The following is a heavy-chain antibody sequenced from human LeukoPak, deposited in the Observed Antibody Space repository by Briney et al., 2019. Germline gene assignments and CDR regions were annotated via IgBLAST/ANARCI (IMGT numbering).Heavy chain of an antibody. J-gene: IGHJ4*02. D-gene: IGHD3-10*01. CDR1: GGSFSGYY. V-gene: IGHV4-34*01. CDR2: INHSGST. CDR3: ARGTMARGVTIDY. Sequence: PSETLSLTCAVYGGSFSGYYWSWIRQPPGKGLEWIGEINHSGSTNYNPSLKSRVTISVDTSKNQFSLKLSSVTAADTAVYYCARGTMARGVTIDYWGQGTLVTVSS.